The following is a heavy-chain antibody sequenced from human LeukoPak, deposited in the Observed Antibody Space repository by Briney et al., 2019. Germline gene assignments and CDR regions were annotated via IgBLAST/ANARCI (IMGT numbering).Heavy chain of an antibody. CDR3: AKDPNYYGSGSH. CDR2: IKQDGSEK. Sequence: PGGSLRLSCAASGFTFSSYWMSWVRQAPGKGLEWVANIKQDGSEKHYVDSVKGRFTISRDNSKNTLYLQMNSLRAEDTAVYYCAKDPNYYGSGSHWGQGTLVTVSS. J-gene: IGHJ4*02. CDR1: GFTFSSYW. V-gene: IGHV3-7*01. D-gene: IGHD3-10*01.